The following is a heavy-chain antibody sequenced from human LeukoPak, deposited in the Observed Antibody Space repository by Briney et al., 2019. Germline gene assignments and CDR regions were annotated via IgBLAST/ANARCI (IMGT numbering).Heavy chain of an antibody. CDR2: INPTGHTT. CDR1: GDTFTSDY. Sequence: EASVKVSCKSSGDTFTSDYMHWVRQAPGQGLEWLGQINPTGHTTIGAQKFQGRVTMTRDMSTSTVYLELSSLRSDDTAVYYCAYGRHCSITSCNRGLNSWGQGTLLTVSS. D-gene: IGHD2-2*01. CDR3: AYGRHCSITSCNRGLNS. J-gene: IGHJ4*02. V-gene: IGHV1-46*01.